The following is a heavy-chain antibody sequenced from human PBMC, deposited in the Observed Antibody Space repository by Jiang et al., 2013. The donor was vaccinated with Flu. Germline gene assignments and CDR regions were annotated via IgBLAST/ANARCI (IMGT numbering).Heavy chain of an antibody. CDR3: ARHDYDSSGYLIDY. Sequence: GPGLVKPSETLSLTCTVSGGSISSSSYYWGWIRQPPGKGLEWIGSIYYSGSTYYNPSLKSRVTISVDTSKNQFSLKLSSVTAADTAVYYCARHDYDSSGYLIDYWGQGTLVTVSS. J-gene: IGHJ4*02. V-gene: IGHV4-39*01. D-gene: IGHD3-22*01. CDR2: IYYSGST. CDR1: GGSISSSSYY.